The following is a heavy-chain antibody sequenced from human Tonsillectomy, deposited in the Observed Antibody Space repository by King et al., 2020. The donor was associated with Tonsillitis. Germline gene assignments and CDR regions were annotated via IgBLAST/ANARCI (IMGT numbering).Heavy chain of an antibody. J-gene: IGHJ4*02. CDR3: ARRAADGEWELQYYFDY. D-gene: IGHD1-26*01. V-gene: IGHV5-10-1*03. CDR1: GYSFTSYW. Sequence: VQLVESGAEVKKPGESLRISCKGSGYSFTSYWISWVRQMPGKGLEWMGRIDPSDSYTNYSPSFQGHVTISADKSISTAYLQWSSLKASDTGMYYCARRAADGEWELQYYFDYWGQGTLVTVSS. CDR2: IDPSDSYT.